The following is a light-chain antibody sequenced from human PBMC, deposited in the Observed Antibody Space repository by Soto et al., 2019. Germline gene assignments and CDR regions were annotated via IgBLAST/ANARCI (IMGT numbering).Light chain of an antibody. Sequence: EIVMTQSPATLSVSPGERALLSCRASQSVSSNLGWYQQKPGQAPRLLIYRASTRAPGIPARFSGSGSGTEFTLTISSLQSEDSAVYYCQQYNHWSSITFGQGTRLEIK. CDR2: RAS. CDR1: QSVSSN. CDR3: QQYNHWSSIT. J-gene: IGKJ5*01. V-gene: IGKV3-15*01.